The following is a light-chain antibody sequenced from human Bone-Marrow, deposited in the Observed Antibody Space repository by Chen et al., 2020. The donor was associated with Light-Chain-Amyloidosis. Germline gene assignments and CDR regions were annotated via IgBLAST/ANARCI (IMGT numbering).Light chain of an antibody. V-gene: IGLV3-21*02. CDR3: QVWDRSSDRPV. CDR2: DDS. CDR1: NIGATS. Sequence: SYVLTQPSSVSVAPGQTATISCGGNNIGATSGHWYQQTPGQAPLLVVYDDSDRPSGIPERLSGYNSGNTATLTISRVEGVDEADYYCQVWDRSSDRPVFGGGTKLTVL. J-gene: IGLJ3*02.